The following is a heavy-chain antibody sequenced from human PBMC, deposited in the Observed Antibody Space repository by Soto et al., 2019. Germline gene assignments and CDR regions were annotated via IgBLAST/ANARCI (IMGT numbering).Heavy chain of an antibody. J-gene: IGHJ3*02. V-gene: IGHV4-4*07. Sequence: PSETLSLTCTVSGGSISSYYWSWIRQPAGKGLEWIGRIYTSGSTNYNPSLKSRVTMSVDTSKNQFSLKLSSVTAADTAVYYCARKQNLPNFYWVFRDDAFDIWGQGTMVTVSS. CDR3: ARKQNLPNFYWVFRDDAFDI. D-gene: IGHD3-9*01. CDR1: GGSISSYY. CDR2: IYTSGST.